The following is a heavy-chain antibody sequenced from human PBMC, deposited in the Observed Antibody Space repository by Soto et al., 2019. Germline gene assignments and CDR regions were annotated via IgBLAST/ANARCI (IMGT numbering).Heavy chain of an antibody. Sequence: QLQLQESGSGLVKPSQTLSLNCAVSGVSISDGGYSWRWIRQPPGKGLEWIGYTHVSGDTYYNPSLTGRVTLSVDRSRNKFSLNLRSMTAADTAVYYCARSPFYGSKSHVDYWGQGTLVSVSS. J-gene: IGHJ4*02. D-gene: IGHD3-10*01. CDR1: GVSISDGGYS. CDR3: ARSPFYGSKSHVDY. CDR2: THVSGDT. V-gene: IGHV4-30-2*01.